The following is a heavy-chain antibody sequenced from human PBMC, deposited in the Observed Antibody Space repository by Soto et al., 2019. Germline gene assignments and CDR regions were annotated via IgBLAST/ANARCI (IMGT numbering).Heavy chain of an antibody. V-gene: IGHV4-34*01. D-gene: IGHD2-2*01. CDR2: INHSGST. J-gene: IGHJ4*02. CDR1: GGSFSGYY. CDR3: PTTHCSSTSCYYFDY. Sequence: QVQLQQWGAGLLKPSETLSLTCAGYGGSFSGYYWSWIRQPPGKGLEWIGEINHSGSTNYNPSLKSRVTISVDTSKNQFSLKLSSVTAADTAVYYCPTTHCSSTSCYYFDYWGQGTLVTVSS.